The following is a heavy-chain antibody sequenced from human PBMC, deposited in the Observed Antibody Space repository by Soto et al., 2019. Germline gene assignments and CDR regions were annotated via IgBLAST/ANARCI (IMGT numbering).Heavy chain of an antibody. Sequence: SETLSLTCTVSGGSISSSSYYWGWIRQPPGKGLEWIGSIYYSGSTYYNPSLKSRVTISVDTSKNQFSLKLSSVTAADTAVYYCARRRRGSSSWLSYFDYWGQGTLVTVSS. V-gene: IGHV4-39*01. CDR1: GGSISSSSYY. CDR3: ARRRRGSSSWLSYFDY. D-gene: IGHD6-13*01. CDR2: IYYSGST. J-gene: IGHJ4*02.